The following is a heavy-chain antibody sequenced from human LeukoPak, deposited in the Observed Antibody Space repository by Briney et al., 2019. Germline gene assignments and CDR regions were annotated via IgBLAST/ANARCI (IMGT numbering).Heavy chain of an antibody. J-gene: IGHJ4*02. D-gene: IGHD1-26*01. CDR1: GGTFSSYT. V-gene: IGHV1-69*02. CDR3: AQLVGATGTDY. CDR2: IIPILGIA. Sequence: ASVKVSCKASGGTFSSYTISWVRQAPGQGLEWMGRIIPILGIANYAQKFQGRVTITADKSTSTAYMELSSLRSEATAVYYCAQLVGATGTDYWGQGTLVTVSS.